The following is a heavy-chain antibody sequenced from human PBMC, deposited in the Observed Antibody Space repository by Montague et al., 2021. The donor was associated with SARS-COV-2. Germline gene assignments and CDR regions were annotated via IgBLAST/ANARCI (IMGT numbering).Heavy chain of an antibody. J-gene: IGHJ3*01. D-gene: IGHD5-18*01. CDR3: ARPGRGYSYGLDAFEV. V-gene: IGHV4-39*01. CDR1: GGSISNSIYY. Sequence: SEILSLTCTVSGGSISNSIYYWGWIRQPPGKGLEWIGSIYYTGSTYYNPSLKSRVTISMNTSNNQFFLKLTSVTAADTAVYYCARPGRGYSYGLDAFEVWGQGTMVTVSS. CDR2: IYYTGST.